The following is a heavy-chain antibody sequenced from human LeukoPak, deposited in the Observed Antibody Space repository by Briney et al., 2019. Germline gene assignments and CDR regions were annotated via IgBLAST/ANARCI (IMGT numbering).Heavy chain of an antibody. Sequence: GASVKVSCKAFGYTFSNYGIGWVRQAPGQGLKWMGWINTYNGNTEYAQNLQDRVTMTADTSSATAYMELRSLRSDDTAVYYCARGGSSRSIEYFQFWGQGTLVTVSS. D-gene: IGHD6-13*01. CDR3: ARGGSSRSIEYFQF. J-gene: IGHJ1*01. CDR2: INTYNGNT. V-gene: IGHV1-18*04. CDR1: GYTFSNYG.